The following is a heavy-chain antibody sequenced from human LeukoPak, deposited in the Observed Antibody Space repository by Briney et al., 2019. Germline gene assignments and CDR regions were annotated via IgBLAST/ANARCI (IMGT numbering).Heavy chain of an antibody. V-gene: IGHV3-23*01. CDR3: ARDGSSSWQDKYFQH. CDR1: GFTLSSYA. CDR2: ISGSGGST. J-gene: IGHJ1*01. Sequence: PGGSLRLSCAASGFTLSSYAMSWVRQAPGKGLEWVSAISGSGGSTYYADSVKGRFTISRDNSKNTLYLQMNSLRAEDTAIYYCARDGSSSWQDKYFQHWGQGTLVTVSS. D-gene: IGHD6-13*01.